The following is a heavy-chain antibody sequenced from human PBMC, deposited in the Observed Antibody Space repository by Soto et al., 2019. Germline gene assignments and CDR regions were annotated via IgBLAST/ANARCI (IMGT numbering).Heavy chain of an antibody. J-gene: IGHJ3*02. CDR1: GGTLSSYA. CDR3: ARETTDHDAFDI. Sequence: PVEVTCEASGGTLSSYAICWVRQAPGQGLEWLGGIIPIFGTANYAQKFQGRVTITADESTSTAYMELSSLRSEDTAVYYCARETTDHDAFDIWGQGTMVTLSS. V-gene: IGHV1-69*01. CDR2: IIPIFGTA.